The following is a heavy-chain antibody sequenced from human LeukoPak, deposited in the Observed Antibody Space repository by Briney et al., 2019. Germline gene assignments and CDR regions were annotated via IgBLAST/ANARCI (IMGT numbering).Heavy chain of an antibody. J-gene: IGHJ4*02. CDR2: IIPILGIA. Sequence: GAAVKVSCKASLCTFSSYAISWVGQAPGQGLEWLGRIIPILGIANYAQKFQGRITITADKSTSTDYMELSSMRSEDTAVYYCARGNRAAAGRDYFDYWGQGTLVTVSS. V-gene: IGHV1-69*04. D-gene: IGHD6-13*01. CDR3: ARGNRAAAGRDYFDY. CDR1: LCTFSSYA.